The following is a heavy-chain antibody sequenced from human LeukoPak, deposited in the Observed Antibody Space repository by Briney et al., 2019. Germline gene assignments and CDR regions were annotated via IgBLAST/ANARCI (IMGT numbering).Heavy chain of an antibody. V-gene: IGHV1-2*06. Sequence: GASVKVSCKASGGTFSSYAISWVRQAPGQGLEWMGRINPNSGGTNYAQKFQGRVTMTRDTSISTAYMELSRLRSDDTAVYYCARDRNVLFGYWGQGTLVTVSS. CDR3: ARDRNVLFGY. CDR2: INPNSGGT. CDR1: GGTFSSYA. J-gene: IGHJ4*02. D-gene: IGHD3-10*02.